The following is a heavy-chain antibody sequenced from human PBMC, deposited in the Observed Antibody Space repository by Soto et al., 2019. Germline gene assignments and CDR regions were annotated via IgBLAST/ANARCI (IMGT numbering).Heavy chain of an antibody. D-gene: IGHD2-15*01. Sequence: EVQLVESGGGLVQPGRSLRLSCAASGFPFQHYAMHWVWRSPGKGLEWVSGIRWNGDDMGYADSVRGRFTISRDNAKNSLYLQMSSLRAEDTAFYYCAQDGGYCSGGNCYFDSWGQGTLVTVSS. CDR3: AQDGGYCSGGNCYFDS. J-gene: IGHJ4*02. V-gene: IGHV3-9*01. CDR1: GFPFQHYA. CDR2: IRWNGDDM.